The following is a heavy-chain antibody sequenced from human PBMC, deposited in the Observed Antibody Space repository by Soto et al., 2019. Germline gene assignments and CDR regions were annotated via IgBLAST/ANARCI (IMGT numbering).Heavy chain of an antibody. CDR2: IYYSGST. CDR3: ARDSDYGGNDY. J-gene: IGHJ4*02. V-gene: IGHV4-59*01. CDR1: GGSISSYY. D-gene: IGHD4-17*01. Sequence: ASETLSLTSTVSGGSISSYYWSWIRQPPGKGLEWIGYIYYSGSTNYNPSLKSRVTISVDTSKNQFSLKLSSVTAADTAVYYCARDSDYGGNDYWGQGTLVTVSS.